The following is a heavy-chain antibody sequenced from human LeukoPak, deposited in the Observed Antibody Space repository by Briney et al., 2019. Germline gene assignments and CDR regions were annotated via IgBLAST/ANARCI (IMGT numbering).Heavy chain of an antibody. Sequence: SETLSLTFAVYGGSFSGYYWSWIRQPPGKGLEWIGEINHSGSTNYNPSLKSRVTISVDTSKNQFSLKLSSVTAADTAVYYCARLGTAMFYNWFDPWGQGTLVTVSS. CDR3: ARLGTAMFYNWFDP. V-gene: IGHV4-34*01. CDR1: GGSFSGYY. CDR2: INHSGST. D-gene: IGHD5-18*01. J-gene: IGHJ5*02.